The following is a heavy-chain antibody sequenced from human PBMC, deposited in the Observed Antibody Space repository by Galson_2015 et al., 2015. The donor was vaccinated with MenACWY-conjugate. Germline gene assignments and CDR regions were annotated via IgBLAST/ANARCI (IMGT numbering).Heavy chain of an antibody. D-gene: IGHD6-13*01. V-gene: IGHV3-48*01. CDR2: ISESSSTI. CDR1: GFTFGSYS. CDR3: ASRESSSWYRQYFQH. J-gene: IGHJ1*01. Sequence: SLRLSCAASGFTFGSYSMNWVRQAPGKGLEWVSYISESSSTIVYADSVKGRFTISRDNAKNSLYLQMNSLRAEDTAVYYCASRESSSWYRQYFQHWGQGTLVTVSS.